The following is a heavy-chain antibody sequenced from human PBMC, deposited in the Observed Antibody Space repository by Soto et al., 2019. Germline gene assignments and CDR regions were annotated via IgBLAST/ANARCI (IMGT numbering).Heavy chain of an antibody. J-gene: IGHJ5*02. Sequence: ASVKVSCKXSGXSLRSNGIGIGWVRQAPGRGPEWMGGIIPSFGTANYAQKFLGRVTITADESTSTAYTELYGLRSEDSAVYYCARANYGSVHGGWFDPWGQGTLVTVSS. CDR3: ARANYGSVHGGWFDP. CDR1: GXSLRSNGIG. V-gene: IGHV1-69*13. D-gene: IGHD3-10*01. CDR2: IIPSFGTA.